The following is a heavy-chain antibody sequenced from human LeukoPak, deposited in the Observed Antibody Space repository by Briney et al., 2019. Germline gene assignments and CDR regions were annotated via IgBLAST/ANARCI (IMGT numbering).Heavy chain of an antibody. CDR2: MNPNSGNT. Sequence: ASVKVSCKASGGTFSSYAISWVRQATGQGLEWMGWMNPNSGNTGYAQKFQGRVTMIRNTSISTAYMELSSLRSEDTAVYYCASNWARGSSGWYRWGQGTLVTVSS. CDR1: GGTFSSYA. J-gene: IGHJ4*02. CDR3: ASNWARGSSGWYR. V-gene: IGHV1-8*02. D-gene: IGHD6-19*01.